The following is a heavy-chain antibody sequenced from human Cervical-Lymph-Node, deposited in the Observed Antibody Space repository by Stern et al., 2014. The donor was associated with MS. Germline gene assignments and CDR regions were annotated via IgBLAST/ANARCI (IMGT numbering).Heavy chain of an antibody. V-gene: IGHV3-9*01. D-gene: IGHD6-13*01. Sequence: EVQLVESGGGLVHPGRSLRLSCAASGFTFGDYAMHWVRQAPGKGLEWVSGISWNGGSIGYADSVKGRFTISRDNAKKSLYLQMNSLRPEDTAFYYCAKDRSSSWVFNWFDPWGQGTLVTVSS. CDR1: GFTFGDYA. CDR2: ISWNGGSI. J-gene: IGHJ5*02. CDR3: AKDRSSSWVFNWFDP.